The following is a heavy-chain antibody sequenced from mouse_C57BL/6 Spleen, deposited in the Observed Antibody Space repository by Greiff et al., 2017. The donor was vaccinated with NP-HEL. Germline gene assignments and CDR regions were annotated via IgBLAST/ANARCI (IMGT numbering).Heavy chain of an antibody. J-gene: IGHJ4*01. Sequence: QVQLQQSGAELARPGASVKLSCKASGYTFTSYGISWVKQRTGQGLEWIGEIYPRSGNTYYNEKFKGKATLTADKSSSTAYMELRSLTSEDSAVYFCATPFTGSSQYYAMDYWGQGTSVTVSS. CDR3: ATPFTGSSQYYAMDY. CDR1: GYTFTSYG. CDR2: IYPRSGNT. V-gene: IGHV1-81*01. D-gene: IGHD1-1*01.